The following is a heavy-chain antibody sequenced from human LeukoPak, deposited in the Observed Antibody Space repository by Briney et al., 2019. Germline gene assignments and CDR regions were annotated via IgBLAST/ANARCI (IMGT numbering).Heavy chain of an antibody. CDR3: ARTGTNSYGLGGYFDY. Sequence: GGSLRLSCAASGITFSSYEMNWVRQAPGKGLEWVANIKQDGSEKYYVDSVKGRFTISRDNAENSLYLQMNSLRAEDTAVYYCARTGTNSYGLGGYFDYWGQGTLVTVSS. J-gene: IGHJ4*02. D-gene: IGHD5-18*01. CDR2: IKQDGSEK. V-gene: IGHV3-7*01. CDR1: GITFSSYE.